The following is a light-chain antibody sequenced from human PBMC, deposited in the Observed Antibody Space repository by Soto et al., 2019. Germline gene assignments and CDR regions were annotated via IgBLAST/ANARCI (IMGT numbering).Light chain of an antibody. CDR3: QQYDDYWT. CDR1: LPISNY. CDR2: AAS. Sequence: DIQMTQSPSSLSASVGDRVHITCPASLPISNYVAWYQQKPGKIPNLLIYAASTLQAGVPSRFSGSGSGTEFTLAISSLPPDDFATYYCQQYDDYWTFGQGTKVDIK. J-gene: IGKJ1*01. V-gene: IGKV1-27*01.